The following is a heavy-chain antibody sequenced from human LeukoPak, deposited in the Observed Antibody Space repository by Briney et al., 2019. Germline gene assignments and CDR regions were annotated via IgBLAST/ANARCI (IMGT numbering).Heavy chain of an antibody. CDR2: IKRDGSEK. CDR1: GFTYSTDW. Sequence: GGSLRLSCVASGFTYSTDWMSWVRQAPGKGLEWVANIKRDGSEKYYVDPVKGRFTISRDNGRNSLYLQMNSLRAEDTAVYYCARHSGSQGYAFDIWGQGTMVTVSS. J-gene: IGHJ3*02. V-gene: IGHV3-7*01. CDR3: ARHSGSQGYAFDI. D-gene: IGHD1-26*01.